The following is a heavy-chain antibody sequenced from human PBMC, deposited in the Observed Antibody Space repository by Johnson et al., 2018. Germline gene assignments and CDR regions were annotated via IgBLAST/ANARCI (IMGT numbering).Heavy chain of an antibody. V-gene: IGHV6-1*01. D-gene: IGHD6-19*01. CDR3: ARVSRGVAGAGKYYYYGMDV. J-gene: IGHJ6*02. Sequence: VQLVESGPGLVKPSQTLSLTCAISGDSVSSNSAAWNWIRQSPSRGLEWLGRTYYRSKWYNDYAVSVKSRITINPDTSKNQFSLQLNSVTPEDTGVYYCARVSRGVAGAGKYYYYGMDVWGQGTTVTVSS. CDR2: TYYRSKWYN. CDR1: GDSVSSNSAA.